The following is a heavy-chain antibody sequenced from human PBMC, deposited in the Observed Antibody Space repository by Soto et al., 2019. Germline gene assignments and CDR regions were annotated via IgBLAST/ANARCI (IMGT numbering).Heavy chain of an antibody. CDR2: IYYSGST. CDR1: GGSISSYY. V-gene: IGHV4-59*08. CDR3: ARYIVATITDYGDFFDY. Sequence: SETLSLTCTVSGGSISSYYWSWIRQPPGKVLEWIGYIYYSGSTNYNPSLKSRVTISVDTSKNQFSLKLSSVTAADTAVYYCARYIVATITDYGDFFDYWGQGTLVTVSS. D-gene: IGHD5-12*01. J-gene: IGHJ4*02.